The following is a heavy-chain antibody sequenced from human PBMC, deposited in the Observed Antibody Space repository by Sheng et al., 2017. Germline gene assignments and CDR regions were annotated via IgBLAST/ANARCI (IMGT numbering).Heavy chain of an antibody. J-gene: IGHJ4*02. CDR1: GFIFSDHF. D-gene: IGHD2-15*01. V-gene: IGHV3-72*01. CDR3: TRDEFGAARD. Sequence: EVQLVESGGGLVQPGGSLRLSCAASGFIFSDHFMDWVRQASGKGLEWVGRIRNKANSYSTEYAASVKDRFTISRDDSKNSLYLQMNSLKTEDTAVYYCTRDEFGAARDWGQGTLVTVSS. CDR2: IRNKANSYST.